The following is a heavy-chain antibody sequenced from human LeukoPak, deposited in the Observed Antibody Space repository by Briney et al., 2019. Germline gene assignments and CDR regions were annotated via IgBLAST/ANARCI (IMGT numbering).Heavy chain of an antibody. V-gene: IGHV3-74*01. D-gene: IGHD2-21*02. CDR3: TRAVVVTASDS. CDR1: GFTFSSFW. J-gene: IGHJ4*02. Sequence: PGGSLRLSCAPSGFTFSSFWMHWVRQAPGKGLVWVSRINSDGSITTYADSVKGRFTISRDNAKNTVYLQLSSLRAEDTAVYYCTRAVVVTASDSWGQGTLVTVSS. CDR2: INSDGSIT.